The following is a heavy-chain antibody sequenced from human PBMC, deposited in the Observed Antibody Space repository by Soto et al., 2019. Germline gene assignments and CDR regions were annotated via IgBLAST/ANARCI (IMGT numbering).Heavy chain of an antibody. CDR3: AKDLQGWKYFDY. Sequence: GGSLRLSCAASGFTVSSNYMSWVRQAPGKGLEWVSAISGSGGSTYYADSVKGRFTISRDNSKDTLYLQMNSLRAEDTAVYYCAKDLQGWKYFDYWGQGTLVTVSS. D-gene: IGHD1-1*01. CDR2: ISGSGGST. V-gene: IGHV3-23*01. CDR1: GFTVSSNY. J-gene: IGHJ4*02.